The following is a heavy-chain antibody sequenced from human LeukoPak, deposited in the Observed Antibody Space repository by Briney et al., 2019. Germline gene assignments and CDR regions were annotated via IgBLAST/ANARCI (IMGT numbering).Heavy chain of an antibody. Sequence: ASVKVSCKASGYTFTSYYMHWVRQAPGQGLEWMGWINPNSGGTNYAQKFQGRVTMTRDTSISTAYMGLSRLRSDDTAVYYCARAPPPDNWFDPWGQGTLVTVSS. J-gene: IGHJ5*02. CDR3: ARAPPPDNWFDP. V-gene: IGHV1-2*02. CDR2: INPNSGGT. CDR1: GYTFTSYY.